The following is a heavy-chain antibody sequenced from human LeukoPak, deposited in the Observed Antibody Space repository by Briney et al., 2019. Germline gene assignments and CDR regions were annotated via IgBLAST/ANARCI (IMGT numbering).Heavy chain of an antibody. D-gene: IGHD1-26*01. CDR1: GFIFSNYG. Sequence: GGSLRLSCAASGFIFSNYGMSWVRQAPGKGLEWVSAMSGSGSRTYYADSVKGRFTISRDNSKNTLYLQMSGLRVEDTALYYCAKDRVGAILYFDYWGQGTLVTVSS. J-gene: IGHJ4*02. CDR3: AKDRVGAILYFDY. V-gene: IGHV3-23*01. CDR2: MSGSGSRT.